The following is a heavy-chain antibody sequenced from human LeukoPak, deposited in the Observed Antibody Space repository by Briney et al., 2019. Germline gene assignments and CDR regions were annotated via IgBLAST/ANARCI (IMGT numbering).Heavy chain of an antibody. Sequence: AGSLRLTCAASGFTFSSYSIYWVRQAPGKGLEWVSSISSSSSYIYYADSVKGRFTISRDNAKNSLYLQMTSLRAEAAAMYYCARTSVPNDYWGQGTMVTVSS. CDR3: ARTSVPNDY. D-gene: IGHD1-1*01. CDR1: GFTFSSYS. CDR2: ISSSSSYI. J-gene: IGHJ4*02. V-gene: IGHV3-21*01.